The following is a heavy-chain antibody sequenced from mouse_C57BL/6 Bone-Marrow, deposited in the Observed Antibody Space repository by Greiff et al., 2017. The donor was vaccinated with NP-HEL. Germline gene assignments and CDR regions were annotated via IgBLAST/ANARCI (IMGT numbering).Heavy chain of an antibody. Sequence: VQLQESGAELVMPGASVKLSCKASGYTFTSYWMHWVKQRPGQGLEWIGEIDPSDSYTNYNQKFKGKSTLTVDKSSSTAYMQLSSLTSEDSAVYYCARDYYGSNYAMDYWGQGTSVTVSS. CDR1: GYTFTSYW. J-gene: IGHJ4*01. D-gene: IGHD1-1*01. CDR2: IDPSDSYT. CDR3: ARDYYGSNYAMDY. V-gene: IGHV1-69*01.